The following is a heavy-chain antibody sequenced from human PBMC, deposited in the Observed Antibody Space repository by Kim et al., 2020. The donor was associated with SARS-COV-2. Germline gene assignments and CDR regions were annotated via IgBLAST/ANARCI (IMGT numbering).Heavy chain of an antibody. CDR2: MNPNSGNT. J-gene: IGHJ6*02. V-gene: IGHV1-8*01. D-gene: IGHD3-9*01. CDR3: ATTNPGLVTRGFYYYYYGMDV. CDR1: GYTFTSYD. Sequence: ASVKVSCKASGYTFTSYDINWVRQATGQGLEWMRWMNPNSGNTGYAQKFQGRVTMTRNTSISTAYMELSSLRSEDTAVYYCATTNPGLVTRGFYYYYYGMDVWGQGTTVTVSS.